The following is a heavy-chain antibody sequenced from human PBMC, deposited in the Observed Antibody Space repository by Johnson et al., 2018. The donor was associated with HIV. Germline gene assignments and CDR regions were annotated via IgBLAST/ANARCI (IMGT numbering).Heavy chain of an antibody. J-gene: IGHJ3*02. CDR2: ISWNSGSI. V-gene: IGHV3-9*01. CDR1: GLTFDDYA. CDR3: AKVGGTGAAFDI. Sequence: VQLVESGGGVVQPGRSLRLSCAASGLTFDDYAMHWVRQAPGKGLEWVSGISWNSGSIGYADSVKGRFTISRDNAKNSLYLQMNSLRAEDTALYYCAKVGGTGAAFDIWGQGTMVTVSS. D-gene: IGHD4-23*01.